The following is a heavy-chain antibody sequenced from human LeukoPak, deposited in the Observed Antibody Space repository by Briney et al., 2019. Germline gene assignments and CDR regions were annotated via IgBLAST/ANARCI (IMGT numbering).Heavy chain of an antibody. J-gene: IGHJ5*02. CDR2: ISNDGNSK. Sequence: GMSLRLSCAASGFTLSENNVHWVRQAPGKGLEWVALISNDGNSKDYADSVKGRFTLSGDNSKTTLYLQMNSLRAEDTAVYYCARTIYGDGPLAVAWFDPWGQGTLVTVSS. CDR1: GFTLSENN. CDR3: ARTIYGDGPLAVAWFDP. D-gene: IGHD4/OR15-4a*01. V-gene: IGHV3-30-3*01.